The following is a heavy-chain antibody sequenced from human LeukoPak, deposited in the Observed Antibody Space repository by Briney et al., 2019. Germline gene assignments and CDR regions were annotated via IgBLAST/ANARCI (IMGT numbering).Heavy chain of an antibody. CDR2: IYYTGNT. J-gene: IGHJ4*02. D-gene: IGHD3/OR15-3a*01. CDR1: GVSISSSNSY. Sequence: SETLSLTCTVSGVSISSSNSYRGWIRQPPGKGLEWIGSIYYTGNTYYNASLKSQVSISIDTSKNQFSLKLTSVTAADTSVYYCARQTGSGLFILPGGQGTLVTVSS. V-gene: IGHV4-39*01. CDR3: ARQTGSGLFILP.